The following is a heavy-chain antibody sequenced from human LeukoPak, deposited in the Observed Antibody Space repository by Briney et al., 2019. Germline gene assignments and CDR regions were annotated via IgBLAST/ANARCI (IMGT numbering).Heavy chain of an antibody. CDR2: ISYDGSNK. D-gene: IGHD3-3*01. J-gene: IGHJ4*02. Sequence: GGSLRLSCAASGFTFSSYAMSWVRQAPGKGVEWVAVISYDGSNKYYADSVKGRFTISRDNSKNTLYLQMNSLRAEDTAVYYCAKEVFGVVIIGIDYWGQGTLVTVSS. CDR3: AKEVFGVVIIGIDY. V-gene: IGHV3-30*18. CDR1: GFTFSSYA.